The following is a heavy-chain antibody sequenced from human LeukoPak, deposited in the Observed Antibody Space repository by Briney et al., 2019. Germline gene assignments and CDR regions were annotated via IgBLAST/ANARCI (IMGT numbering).Heavy chain of an antibody. Sequence: GESLKISCKGSGYSFTSYWIGWVRQMPGKGLASIEIIYPGDSDTRYSPSFQGQVTISADKSISTAYLQWSSLKASDTAMYYCARPGYSGYDGFDYWGQGTLVTVSS. D-gene: IGHD5-12*01. V-gene: IGHV5-51*01. CDR3: ARPGYSGYDGFDY. CDR2: IYPGDSDT. CDR1: GYSFTSYW. J-gene: IGHJ4*02.